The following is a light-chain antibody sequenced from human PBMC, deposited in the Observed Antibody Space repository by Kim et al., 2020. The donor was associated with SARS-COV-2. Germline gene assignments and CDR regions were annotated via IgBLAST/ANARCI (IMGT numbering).Light chain of an antibody. J-gene: IGKJ2*01. V-gene: IGKV1-5*03. CDR3: QHYNSSPYT. Sequence: SASVRERVSITCRASQSNSNGLAWYQQKPGKAPKLVIYKASRLESGVPSRFAGSGSGTDFTLTISSLQPDDFATYYCQHYNSSPYTFGRGTKLEI. CDR2: KAS. CDR1: QSNSNG.